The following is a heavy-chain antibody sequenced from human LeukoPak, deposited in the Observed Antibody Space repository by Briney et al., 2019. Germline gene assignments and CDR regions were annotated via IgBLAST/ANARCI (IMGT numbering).Heavy chain of an antibody. J-gene: IGHJ6*03. Sequence: ASVKVSCKASGYTFTSYGVSWVRQAPGQGLEWMGWISAYNGNTNYAQKLQGRVTVTTDTSTSTAYMELRSLRSDDTAVYYCAREGPYRGTYYDFWSGYREGVYYMDVWGKGTTVTVSS. CDR3: AREGPYRGTYYDFWSGYREGVYYMDV. CDR2: ISAYNGNT. D-gene: IGHD3-3*01. CDR1: GYTFTSYG. V-gene: IGHV1-18*01.